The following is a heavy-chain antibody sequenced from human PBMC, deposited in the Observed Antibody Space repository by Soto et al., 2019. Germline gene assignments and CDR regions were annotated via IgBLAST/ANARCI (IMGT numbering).Heavy chain of an antibody. Sequence: GASVKVSCKASGGTFSSYAISWVRQAPGQGLEWMGGVIPIFGTANYAQKFQGRVTITADESTSTAYMELSSLRSEDTAVYYCAKGYGSGSYYSEFDPWGQGTLVTVSS. V-gene: IGHV1-69*13. CDR1: GGTFSSYA. CDR2: VIPIFGTA. D-gene: IGHD3-10*01. CDR3: AKGYGSGSYYSEFDP. J-gene: IGHJ5*02.